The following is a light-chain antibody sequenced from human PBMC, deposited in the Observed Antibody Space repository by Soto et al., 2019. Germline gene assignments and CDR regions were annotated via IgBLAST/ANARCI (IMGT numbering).Light chain of an antibody. CDR3: AAWDDSLRAVV. Sequence: QSVLTQSPSASVTPGQRVTISCSGSRSNIGTYAVNWYQQLPGAAPTLLIFCNHQRPSGVPDRFSGSKSGTSASLAISGPQSEDEADYYCAAWDDSLRAVVFGGWTKLTVL. J-gene: IGLJ2*01. CDR1: RSNIGTYA. V-gene: IGLV1-44*01. CDR2: CNH.